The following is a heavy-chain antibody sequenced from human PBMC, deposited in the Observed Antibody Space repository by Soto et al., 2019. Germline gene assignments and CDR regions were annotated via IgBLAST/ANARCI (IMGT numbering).Heavy chain of an antibody. CDR2: INAGNGNT. CDR3: ARTFVLVPAANYYYYGMDV. CDR1: GYTFTSYA. Sequence: ASVKVSCKASGYTFTSYAMHWVRQAPGQRLEWMGWINAGNGNTKYSQKFQGRVTITRDTSASTAYMELSSLRSEDTAVYYCARTFVLVPAANYYYYGMDVWGQGTTVTVSS. J-gene: IGHJ6*02. D-gene: IGHD2-2*01. V-gene: IGHV1-3*01.